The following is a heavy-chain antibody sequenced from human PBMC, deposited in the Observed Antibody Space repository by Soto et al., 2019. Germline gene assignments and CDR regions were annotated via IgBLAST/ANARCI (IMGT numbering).Heavy chain of an antibody. V-gene: IGHV1-18*04. CDR3: ARARYCASPSCDKHYYYGMDT. CDR1: GYTFTSHG. Sequence: QDQLVQSGAEVKKPGASVKISCEASGYTFTSHGISWVRQAPGQGLEWLGWISTYNSRTHYAQKVQGRVTMTTDTSTSTAYLDLRSLTFDDTAVYYCARARYCASPSCDKHYYYGMDTWGQGTTVTVSS. D-gene: IGHD2-2*02. CDR2: ISTYNSRT. J-gene: IGHJ6*02.